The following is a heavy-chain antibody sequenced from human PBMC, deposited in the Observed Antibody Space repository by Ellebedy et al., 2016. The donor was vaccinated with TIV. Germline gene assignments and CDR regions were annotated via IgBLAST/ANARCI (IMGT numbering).Heavy chain of an antibody. Sequence: ASVKVSXXASGYTFTSYYMHWVRQAPGQGLEWMGIINPSGGSTSYAQKFQGRVTMTRDTSTSTVYMELSSLRSEDTAVYYCAREIAVAADYYYYGMDVWGQGTTVTVSS. CDR3: AREIAVAADYYYYGMDV. V-gene: IGHV1-46*01. CDR2: INPSGGST. D-gene: IGHD6-19*01. J-gene: IGHJ6*02. CDR1: GYTFTSYY.